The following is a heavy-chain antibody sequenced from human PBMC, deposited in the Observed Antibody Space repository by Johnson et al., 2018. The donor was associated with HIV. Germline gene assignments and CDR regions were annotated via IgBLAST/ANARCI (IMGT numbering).Heavy chain of an antibody. V-gene: IGHV3-66*01. CDR3: ARDTAMVHDAFDI. D-gene: IGHD5-18*01. CDR1: GFIFSNYG. J-gene: IGHJ3*02. CDR2: IYSGGST. Sequence: VQLVESGGGLVQPGGSLRLSCAASGFIFSNYGMHWVRQAPGKGLEWVSVIYSGGSTYYADSVKGRFTISRDNSKNTLYLQMNSLRAEDTAVYYCARDTAMVHDAFDIWGQGTMVTVSS.